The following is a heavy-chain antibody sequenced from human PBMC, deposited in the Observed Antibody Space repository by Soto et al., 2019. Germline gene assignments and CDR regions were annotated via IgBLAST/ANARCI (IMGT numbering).Heavy chain of an antibody. CDR1: GVSISSYY. V-gene: IGHV4-59*01. CDR3: ARQQWLVLNAFDI. J-gene: IGHJ3*02. CDR2: IYYRGST. Sequence: SETLSLTCTVSGVSISSYYWSWIRQPPGKGLEWIGYIYYRGSTNYNPSLKSRVTISVDTSKNQFSLKLSSVTAADTAVYYCARQQWLVLNAFDIWGQGTMVTVSS. D-gene: IGHD6-19*01.